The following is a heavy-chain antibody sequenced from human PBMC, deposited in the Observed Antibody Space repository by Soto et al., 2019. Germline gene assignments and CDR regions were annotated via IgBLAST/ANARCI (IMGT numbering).Heavy chain of an antibody. CDR1: GFTFSSYG. CDR2: ISHDGRNK. D-gene: IGHD3-10*01. CDR3: AKERITMVRGVQTYYYGMDV. Sequence: QVQLVESGGGVVQPGRSLRLSCAASGFTFSSYGMHWVRQAPGKGLEWVAVISHDGRNKYFADSVKGRFTISRDNSKNTLYLQMNSLRAEDTAVYYCAKERITMVRGVQTYYYGMDVWGQGTTVTVSS. J-gene: IGHJ6*02. V-gene: IGHV3-30*18.